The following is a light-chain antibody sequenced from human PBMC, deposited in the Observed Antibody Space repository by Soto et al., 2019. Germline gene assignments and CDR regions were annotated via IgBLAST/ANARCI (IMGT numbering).Light chain of an antibody. V-gene: IGKV3-20*01. CDR1: QSVNSN. CDR3: QQYGSSGT. J-gene: IGKJ1*01. Sequence: EIVMTPSPATLSVSPGERATLSCRASQSVNSNLAWYQQKPGQAPRLIIYGASNRATGIPDRFSGSGSGTDFTLTISRLEPEDFAVYYCQQYGSSGTFGQGTKVDIK. CDR2: GAS.